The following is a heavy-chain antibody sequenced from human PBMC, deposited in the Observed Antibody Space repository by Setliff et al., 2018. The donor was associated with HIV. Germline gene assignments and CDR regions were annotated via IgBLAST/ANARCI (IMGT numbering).Heavy chain of an antibody. CDR2: IIPIFGTT. CDR1: GYTFAAHP. D-gene: IGHD3-22*01. V-gene: IGHV1-69*13. CDR3: ARGRNYDSSGYGDYYYYMDV. Sequence: ASVKVSCKASGYTFAAHPIHWVRQAPGQGLEWMGGIIPIFGTTNYAQKFQGRVTITADESTSTAYMELSSLRSEDTAVYYCARGRNYDSSGYGDYYYYMDVWGKGTTVTVSS. J-gene: IGHJ6*03.